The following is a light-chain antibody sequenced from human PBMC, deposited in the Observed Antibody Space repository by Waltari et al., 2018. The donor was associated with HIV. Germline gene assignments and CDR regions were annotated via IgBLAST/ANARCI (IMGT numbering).Light chain of an antibody. CDR3: CSYAGSSTSPYV. Sequence: QSALTQPASVSGSSGQSLTISCTGTSSDVGSYNLVPCYQQHPGKAPKLMIYEVSKRPSGVSNRVSGSKSGNTASLTISGLQAEDEADYYCCSYAGSSTSPYVFGTGTKVTVL. CDR2: EVS. CDR1: SSDVGSYNL. V-gene: IGLV2-23*02. J-gene: IGLJ1*01.